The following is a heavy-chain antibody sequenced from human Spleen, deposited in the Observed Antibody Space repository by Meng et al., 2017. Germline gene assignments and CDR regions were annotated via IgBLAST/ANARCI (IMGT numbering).Heavy chain of an antibody. J-gene: IGHJ4*02. CDR3: ARDLNWVVWDF. CDR2: INDDGSAT. Sequence: GESLKISCAASGFTFSAYNMHWVRQAPGKGLVWVSRINDDGSATTYTDSVKGRFAISRDNARDTLYLQMDSLRAEDTAVYYCARDLNWVVWDFWGQGTLVTVLL. D-gene: IGHD3/OR15-3a*01. V-gene: IGHV3-74*01. CDR1: GFTFSAYN.